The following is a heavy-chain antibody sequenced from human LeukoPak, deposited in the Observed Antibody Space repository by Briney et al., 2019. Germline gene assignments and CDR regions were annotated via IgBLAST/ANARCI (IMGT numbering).Heavy chain of an antibody. CDR1: GFTFSSYA. CDR3: AKAYYDILTGYYAPDAFDI. CDR2: ISGSGGST. Sequence: GASLRLSCAAFGFTFSSYAMSWVRQAPGKGLEWVSAISGSGGSTYYADSVKGRFTISRDNSKNTLYLQMNSLRAEDTAVYYCAKAYYDILTGYYAPDAFDIWGQGTMVTVSS. J-gene: IGHJ3*02. V-gene: IGHV3-23*01. D-gene: IGHD3-9*01.